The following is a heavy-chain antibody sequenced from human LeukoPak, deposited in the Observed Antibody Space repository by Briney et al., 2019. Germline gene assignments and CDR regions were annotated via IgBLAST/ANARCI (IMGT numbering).Heavy chain of an antibody. CDR2: IHHSGST. CDR1: GGSISSGYY. D-gene: IGHD6-13*01. CDR3: ARVAAGIGFFQH. V-gene: IGHV4-38-2*02. Sequence: SETLSLTCTVSGGSISSGYYWGWIRQPPGKGLEWIGNIHHSGSTYYNPSLKSRVTISVDTSKNQLSLKLTSVTAADTAVYYCARVAAGIGFFQHWGQGTLVTVSS. J-gene: IGHJ1*01.